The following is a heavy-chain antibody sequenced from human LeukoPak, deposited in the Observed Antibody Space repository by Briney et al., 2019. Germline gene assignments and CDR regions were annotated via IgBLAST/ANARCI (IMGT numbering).Heavy chain of an antibody. CDR3: ARAPKYYYDSSGYYPY. D-gene: IGHD3-22*01. V-gene: IGHV1-2*02. CDR2: INPNSGGT. CDR1: GYTFTGYY. J-gene: IGHJ4*02. Sequence: ASVKVPCKASGYTFTGYYMHWVRQAPGQGLEWMGWINPNSGGTNYAQKFQGRVTMTRDTSISTAYMELSRLRSDDTAVYYCARAPKYYYDSSGYYPYWGQGTLVTVSS.